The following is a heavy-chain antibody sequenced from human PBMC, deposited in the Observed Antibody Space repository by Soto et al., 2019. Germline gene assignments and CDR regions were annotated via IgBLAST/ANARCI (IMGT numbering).Heavy chain of an antibody. J-gene: IGHJ4*02. Sequence: EEQLVESGGGLVQPGGSLRLSCAGSGFTFRNYWMGWVRQAPGKRLEWVANIKQDGSERSYADSVKGRFTISRDNAKNSLYLKMSSRGADDTAVYSCLRENYLDSWGQGILVIASS. CDR1: GFTFRNYW. CDR2: IKQDGSER. V-gene: IGHV3-7*01. CDR3: LRENYLDS.